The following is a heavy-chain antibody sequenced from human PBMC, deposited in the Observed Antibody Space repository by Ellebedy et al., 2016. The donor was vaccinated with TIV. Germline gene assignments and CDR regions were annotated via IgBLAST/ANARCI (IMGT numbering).Heavy chain of an antibody. J-gene: IGHJ4*02. CDR2: ISYDGSSK. D-gene: IGHD3-9*01. Sequence: GGSLRLSXAASGFTFSSYGMHWVRQAPGKGLEWVAVISYDGSSKYYADSVKGRFTISRDNSKNTLSLQMNSLRAEDTAVYYCAKDAELRYFDWLKTYFDYWGQGTLVTVSS. CDR1: GFTFSSYG. V-gene: IGHV3-30*18. CDR3: AKDAELRYFDWLKTYFDY.